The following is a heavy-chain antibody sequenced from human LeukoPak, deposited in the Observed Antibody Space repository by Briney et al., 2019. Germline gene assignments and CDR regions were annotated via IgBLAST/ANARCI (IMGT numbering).Heavy chain of an antibody. CDR2: IKQDGSEK. V-gene: IGHV3-7*01. CDR3: ARKEVSEYYYYYMDV. J-gene: IGHJ6*03. D-gene: IGHD1-14*01. Sequence: GGSLRLSCAASGFTFSSYWMSWVRQAPGKGLEWVANIKQDGSEKYYVDSVKGRFTISRDNAKNSLYLQMNSLRAEDTAVYYCARKEVSEYYYYYMDVWGKGTTVTVSS. CDR1: GFTFSSYW.